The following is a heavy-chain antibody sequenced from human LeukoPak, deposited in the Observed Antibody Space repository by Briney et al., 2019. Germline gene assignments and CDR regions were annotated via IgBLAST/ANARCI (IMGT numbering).Heavy chain of an antibody. CDR3: ARETPRQYDFWSGAFDY. D-gene: IGHD3-3*01. Sequence: PSQTLSLTCTVSGGSISSGDYFWSWIRQPPGKGLEWIGYIYYSGSTNYNPSLKSRVTISVDTSKNQFSLKLSSVTAADTAVYYCARETPRQYDFWSGAFDYWGQGTLVTVSS. J-gene: IGHJ4*02. CDR2: IYYSGST. CDR1: GGSISSGDYF. V-gene: IGHV4-30-4*01.